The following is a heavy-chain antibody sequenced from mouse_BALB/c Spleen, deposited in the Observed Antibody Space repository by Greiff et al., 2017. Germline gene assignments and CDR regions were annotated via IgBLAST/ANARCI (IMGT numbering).Heavy chain of an antibody. CDR1: GYTFTSYV. V-gene: IGHV1-14*01. Sequence: QLVESGPELVKPGASVKMSCKASGYTFTSYVMHWVKQKPGQGLEWIGYINPYNDGTKYNEKFKGKATLTSDKSSSTAYMELSSLTSEDSAVYYCARAGTVPYYAMDYWGQGTSVTVSS. J-gene: IGHJ4*01. CDR3: ARAGTVPYYAMDY. CDR2: INPYNDGT. D-gene: IGHD4-1*01.